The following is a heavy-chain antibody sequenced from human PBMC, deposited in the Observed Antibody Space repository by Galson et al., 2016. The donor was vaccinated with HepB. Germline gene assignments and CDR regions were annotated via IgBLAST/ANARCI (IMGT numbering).Heavy chain of an antibody. J-gene: IGHJ3*01. CDR1: GDSVTSRFYY. D-gene: IGHD4-17*01. Sequence: SETLSLTCTVSGDSVTSRFYYWGWIRQPPGKGLEWIGSSHSSGSTNYSPSLKSRVTISVDTSKDQFSLKVNSVTAADTAVYYCARHCGYLTTVTNDAFDVWGQGTMVTVSS. CDR2: SHSSGST. CDR3: ARHCGYLTTVTNDAFDV. V-gene: IGHV4-39*01.